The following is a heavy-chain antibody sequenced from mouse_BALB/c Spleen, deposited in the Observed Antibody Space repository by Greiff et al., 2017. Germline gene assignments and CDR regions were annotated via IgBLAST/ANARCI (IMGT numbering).Heavy chain of an antibody. V-gene: IGHV5-17*02. J-gene: IGHJ1*01. D-gene: IGHD3-3*01. CDR2: ISSGSSTI. CDR3: ARGTGRAYWYFDV. Sequence: EVQGVESGGGLVQPGGSRKLSCAASGFTFSSFGMHWVRQAPEKGLEWVAYISSGSSTIYYADTVKGRFTISRDNPKNTLFLQMTSLRSEDTAMYYCARGTGRAYWYFDVWGAGTTVTVSS. CDR1: GFTFSSFG.